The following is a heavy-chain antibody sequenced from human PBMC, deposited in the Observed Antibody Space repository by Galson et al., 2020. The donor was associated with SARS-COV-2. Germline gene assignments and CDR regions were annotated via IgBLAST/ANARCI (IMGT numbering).Heavy chain of an antibody. CDR3: ARGGSAGYDFWSGYYRDY. CDR1: GFTFSSYA. CDR2: ISYDGSNK. D-gene: IGHD3-3*01. J-gene: IGHJ4*02. V-gene: IGHV3-30-3*01. Sequence: TGGSLRLSCAASGFTFSSYAMHWVRQAPGKGLEWVAVISYDGSNKYYADSVKGRFTISRDKSKNTLYLQMNSLRAEDTAVYYCARGGSAGYDFWSGYYRDYWGQGALVTVSS.